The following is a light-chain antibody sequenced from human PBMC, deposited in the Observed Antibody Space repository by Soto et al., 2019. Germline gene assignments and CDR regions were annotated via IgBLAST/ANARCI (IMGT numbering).Light chain of an antibody. Sequence: QSALTQPTSASGTPGQKVTISCSGSTSNVGSNYVCWYQQVPGTAPKLLMYRDDQRPSGVPDRFSGSKSGSSASLAISGLRSEDEADYYCAVWDDTLSSWVFGGGTKLTVL. V-gene: IGLV1-47*01. CDR3: AVWDDTLSSWV. CDR1: TSNVGSNY. CDR2: RDD. J-gene: IGLJ3*02.